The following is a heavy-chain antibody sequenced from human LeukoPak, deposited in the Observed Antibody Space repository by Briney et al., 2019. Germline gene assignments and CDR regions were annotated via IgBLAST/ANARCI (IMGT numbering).Heavy chain of an antibody. Sequence: PGGSLRLSCAAAGFTFSNYGMHWVRQAPGKGLEWVAVIRNDGSNKYYADSVKGRFTISRDNSKNTLYLQMNRLRSEDTAVYSCARASGPFDYWGQGTLVTISS. D-gene: IGHD3-10*01. CDR1: GFTFSNYG. CDR2: IRNDGSNK. V-gene: IGHV3-33*01. CDR3: ARASGPFDY. J-gene: IGHJ4*02.